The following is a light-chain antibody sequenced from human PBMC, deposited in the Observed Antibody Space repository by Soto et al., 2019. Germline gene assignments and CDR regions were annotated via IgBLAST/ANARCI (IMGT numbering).Light chain of an antibody. CDR3: QHYDNSPPSVT. CDR2: GAS. J-gene: IGKJ3*01. Sequence: EIELTQSPDTLSLSPGERATLSCRASQSVSSDYLVWYQQKPGQAPRLLIYGASRRATGIPDRFSGSGSGTDFILTISRLEPEDFAVYYCQHYDNSPPSVTFGPGTKVDIK. V-gene: IGKV3-20*01. CDR1: QSVSSDY.